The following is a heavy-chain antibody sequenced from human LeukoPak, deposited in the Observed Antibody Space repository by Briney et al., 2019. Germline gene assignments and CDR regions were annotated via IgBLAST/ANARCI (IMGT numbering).Heavy chain of an antibody. Sequence: ASVKVSCKVSGYTLTELSMHWLRQAPRKGLEWMGGFDPEDGETIYAQKFQGRVTMTEDTSTDTAYMELSSLRSEDTAVYYCAKAVDWEYYFVYWGQGTLVTVSS. CDR1: GYTLTELS. D-gene: IGHD1-26*01. V-gene: IGHV1-24*01. CDR2: FDPEDGET. CDR3: AKAVDWEYYFVY. J-gene: IGHJ4*02.